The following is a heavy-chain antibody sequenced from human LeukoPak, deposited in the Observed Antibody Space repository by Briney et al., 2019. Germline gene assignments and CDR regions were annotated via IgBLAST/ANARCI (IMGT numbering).Heavy chain of an antibody. D-gene: IGHD3-22*01. CDR2: IYYGGSP. CDR3: ARHWSLYSDSRGYYFGAFDV. V-gene: IGHV4-59*08. CDR1: GGSISSYY. Sequence: SETLSLTCTVSGGSISSYYWSWIRQPPGEGLEWIGYIYYGGSPKYNPSLKSRVTISVDTSKNQFSLKLSSVTAADTAVYYCARHWSLYSDSRGYYFGAFDVWGQGTMVTVSS. J-gene: IGHJ3*01.